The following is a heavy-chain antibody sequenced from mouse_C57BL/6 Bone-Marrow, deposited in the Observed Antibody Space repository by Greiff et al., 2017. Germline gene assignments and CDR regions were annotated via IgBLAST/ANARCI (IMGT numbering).Heavy chain of an antibody. CDR3: ASNYDGSSYFDY. J-gene: IGHJ2*01. Sequence: QVQLQQPGAELVKPGASVKMSCKASGYTFTSYWITWVKQRPGQGLEWIGDIYPGSGSTNYNEKFKSKATLTVDTSSSTAYMQLSSLTSEDSAVDYCASNYDGSSYFDYWGQGTTLTVSS. V-gene: IGHV1-55*01. D-gene: IGHD1-1*01. CDR2: IYPGSGST. CDR1: GYTFTSYW.